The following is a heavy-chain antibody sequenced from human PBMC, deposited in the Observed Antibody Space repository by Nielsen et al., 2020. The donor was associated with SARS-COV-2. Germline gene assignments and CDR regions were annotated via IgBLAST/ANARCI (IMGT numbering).Heavy chain of an antibody. D-gene: IGHD2-15*01. CDR2: IYYSGST. CDR3: ARGPYCSGGSCYLNWFDP. J-gene: IGHJ5*02. Sequence: SETLSLTCTVSGGSISSGDYYWSWIRQPPGKGLEWIGYIYYSGSTYYNPSLKSRVTISVDTSKNQFSLKLSSVTAADTALYYCARGPYCSGGSCYLNWFDPWGQGTLVTVSS. CDR1: GGSISSGDYY. V-gene: IGHV4-30-4*01.